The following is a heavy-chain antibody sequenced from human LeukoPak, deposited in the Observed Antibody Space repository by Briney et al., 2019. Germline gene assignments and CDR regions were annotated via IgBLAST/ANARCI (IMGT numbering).Heavy chain of an antibody. V-gene: IGHV1-18*01. Sequence: SVKVSRKASVYSFTSYGISWVRQAPGQGLEWLEWISVYNGNTNCAQKIQGRVTLTTDTSTTTAYMELRSLRSDDTGVYYCARDPPYYDSSGYYAFWGQGTLVTVSS. CDR3: ARDPPYYDSSGYYAF. D-gene: IGHD3-22*01. CDR1: VYSFTSYG. CDR2: ISVYNGNT. J-gene: IGHJ4*02.